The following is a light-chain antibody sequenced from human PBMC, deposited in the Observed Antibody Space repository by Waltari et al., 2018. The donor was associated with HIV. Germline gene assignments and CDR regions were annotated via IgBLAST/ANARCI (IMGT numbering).Light chain of an antibody. CDR2: RNN. CDR1: SSNIGSNS. CDR3: AAWDDSLSVVYV. J-gene: IGLJ1*01. V-gene: IGLV1-47*01. Sequence: QSVLTQPPSASGTPGQRVTISCSGSSSNIGSNSVYWYQQLPGTAPKLLIYRNNRRPSGFPDRFSGSKSGTSASLAISGLRSEDEADYYCAAWDDSLSVVYVFGTGTKVTVL.